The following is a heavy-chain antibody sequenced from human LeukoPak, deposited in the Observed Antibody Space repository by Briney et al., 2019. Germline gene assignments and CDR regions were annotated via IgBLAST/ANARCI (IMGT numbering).Heavy chain of an antibody. CDR2: IKEDGSEK. CDR3: ARDYSSGWDY. V-gene: IGHV3-7*01. Sequence: GGSLRLSCAASGFTFSSYWTHWVRQAPGKGLEWVANIKEDGSEKYYVDSVKGRFTISRDNAKNSLSLQMNSLRAEDTAVYYCARDYSSGWDYWGQGTLVTVSS. CDR1: GFTFSSYW. D-gene: IGHD6-19*01. J-gene: IGHJ4*02.